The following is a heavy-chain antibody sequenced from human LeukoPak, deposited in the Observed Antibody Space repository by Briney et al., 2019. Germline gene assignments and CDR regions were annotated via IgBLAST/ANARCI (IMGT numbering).Heavy chain of an antibody. CDR3: ATDIWFRNF. Sequence: SVKVSCKASGYTFTGYYMHWVRQAPGQGLEWMGRIIPIFGTANYAQKFQGRVTITTDESTSTAYMELSSLRSEDTAVYYCATDIWFRNFWGQGTLVTVSS. CDR1: GYTFTGYY. J-gene: IGHJ4*02. V-gene: IGHV1-69*05. D-gene: IGHD3-10*01. CDR2: IIPIFGTA.